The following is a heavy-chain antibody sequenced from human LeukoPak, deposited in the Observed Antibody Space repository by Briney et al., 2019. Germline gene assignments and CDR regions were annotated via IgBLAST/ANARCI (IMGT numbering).Heavy chain of an antibody. J-gene: IGHJ4*02. CDR1: GYSFTSYC. V-gene: IGHV5-51*07. Sequence: GEALKICWKGSGYSFTSYCIGWVHQLPGKGLEWMGIISPVDSDTRDSPSFQGQVTISADKSISTAYLQWSSLKASDTAMYYCAFHYGSGRYYVEYWAQRTLVSVSS. CDR3: AFHYGSGRYYVEY. D-gene: IGHD3-10*01. CDR2: ISPVDSDT.